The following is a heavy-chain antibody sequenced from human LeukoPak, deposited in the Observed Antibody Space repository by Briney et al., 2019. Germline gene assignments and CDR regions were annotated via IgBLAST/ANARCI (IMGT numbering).Heavy chain of an antibody. D-gene: IGHD2-15*01. Sequence: SETLSLTCTVSGGSISSYYWSWIRQPPGKGLEWIGYIYYSGSTNYNPSLKSRVTISVDTSKNQFSLKLSSVTAADTAVYYCARDWVYCSGGSCPIGYSYGSDYWGQGTLVTVSS. J-gene: IGHJ4*02. CDR1: GGSISSYY. CDR3: ARDWVYCSGGSCPIGYSYGSDY. V-gene: IGHV4-59*12. CDR2: IYYSGST.